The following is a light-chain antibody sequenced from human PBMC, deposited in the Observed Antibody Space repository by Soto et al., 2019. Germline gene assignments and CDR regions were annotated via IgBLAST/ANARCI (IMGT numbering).Light chain of an antibody. CDR1: QSVSSSY. J-gene: IGKJ5*01. CDR3: QQYGSSPIT. V-gene: IGKV3D-20*01. Sequence: EILLTQSPATLSLSPAERATLSCAPSQSVSSSYVAWYQHRPGLAPRLLIHDASSRATGIPDRFSGTKSGTDFTLTIRRLEPEDAAVYYCQQYGSSPITFGQGTRLEIK. CDR2: DAS.